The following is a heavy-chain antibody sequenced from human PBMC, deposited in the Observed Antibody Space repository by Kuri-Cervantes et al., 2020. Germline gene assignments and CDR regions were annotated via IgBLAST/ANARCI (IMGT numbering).Heavy chain of an antibody. J-gene: IGHJ5*02. D-gene: IGHD6-13*01. V-gene: IGHV4-30-2*01. CDR1: GGSISSGGYS. CDR3: ARVSSSSYWFDP. Sequence: LRLSCAVSGGSISSGGYSWSWIRQPPGKGLEWIGHIYHSGSTYYNPSLKSRVTISVDRSKNQFSLKLSSVTAADTAVYYCARVSSSSYWFDPWGQGTLVTVSS. CDR2: IYHSGST.